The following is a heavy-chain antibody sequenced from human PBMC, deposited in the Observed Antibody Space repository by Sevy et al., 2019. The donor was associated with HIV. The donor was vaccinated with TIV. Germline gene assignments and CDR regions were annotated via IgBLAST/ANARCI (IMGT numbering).Heavy chain of an antibody. V-gene: IGHV4-34*01. CDR2: IIHSGRT. D-gene: IGHD1-26*01. J-gene: IGHJ4*02. Sequence: SETLSLTCAVYGGSFSGYYWSWIRQPPGKGLEWIGEIIHSGRTTYNPSLKSRVTISIDTSKNQFSLKLNSVTAADTAMYYCARGQWEHLYWGQGTLVTVSS. CDR3: ARGQWEHLY. CDR1: GGSFSGYY.